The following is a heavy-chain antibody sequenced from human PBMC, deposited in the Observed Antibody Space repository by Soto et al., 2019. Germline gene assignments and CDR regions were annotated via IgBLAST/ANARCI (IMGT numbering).Heavy chain of an antibody. D-gene: IGHD4-17*01. Sequence: QVQLVQSGAEVMKPGSSVKVSCKASGDTFSNHTISWVLQGPGQGLEWMGRIIPILCVANYAQKFQGRVTITADKSTSTVYMELSSLRSADTDVYYCARVAEMGTVTKGYYYYMDVWGKGTTVTVSS. J-gene: IGHJ6*03. CDR3: ARVAEMGTVTKGYYYYMDV. CDR1: GDTFSNHT. V-gene: IGHV1-69*04. CDR2: IIPILCVA.